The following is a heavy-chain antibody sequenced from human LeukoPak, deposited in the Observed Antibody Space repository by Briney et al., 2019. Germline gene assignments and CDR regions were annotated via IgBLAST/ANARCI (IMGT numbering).Heavy chain of an antibody. CDR1: GFTFSIYS. CDR2: ITSSSSYI. CDR3: ARVMNDYGDYVFDY. V-gene: IGHV3-21*01. D-gene: IGHD4-17*01. Sequence: GGSLRLSCAASGFTFSIYSMNWVRRAPGKGLEGVSSITSSSSYIYYADSVKGRFTISRDNAKNSLYLQMNSLRTEDTAVYFCARVMNDYGDYVFDYWGQGTLVTVSS. J-gene: IGHJ4*02.